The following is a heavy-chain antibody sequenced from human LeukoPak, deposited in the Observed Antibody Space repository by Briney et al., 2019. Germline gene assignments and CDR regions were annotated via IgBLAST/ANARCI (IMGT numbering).Heavy chain of an antibody. CDR1: GFTFSNAW. Sequence: GGSLRLSCAASGFTFSNAWMNWVRQAPGKGLEWVGRIKSKTDGGTTDYAAPVKGRFTISRDDSKNTLYLQMNSLKTEDTAVYYCTTSIAAAGKPRRYYYGMDVWGQGTTVTVSS. CDR3: TTSIAAAGKPRRYYYGMDV. V-gene: IGHV3-15*07. J-gene: IGHJ6*02. CDR2: IKSKTDGGTT. D-gene: IGHD6-13*01.